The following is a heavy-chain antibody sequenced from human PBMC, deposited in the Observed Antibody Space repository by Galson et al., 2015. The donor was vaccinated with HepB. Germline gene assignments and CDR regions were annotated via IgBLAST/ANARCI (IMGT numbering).Heavy chain of an antibody. D-gene: IGHD4-17*01. CDR3: AREGGMTTVTTPSFDYGMDV. J-gene: IGHJ6*02. V-gene: IGHV1-18*01. CDR1: GYTFTSYG. Sequence: SVKVSCKASGYTFTSYGISWVRQAPGQGLEWMGWISAYNGNTNYAQKLQGRVTMTTDTSTSTAYMELRSLRSDDTAVYYCAREGGMTTVTTPSFDYGMDVWGQGTTVTVSS. CDR2: ISAYNGNT.